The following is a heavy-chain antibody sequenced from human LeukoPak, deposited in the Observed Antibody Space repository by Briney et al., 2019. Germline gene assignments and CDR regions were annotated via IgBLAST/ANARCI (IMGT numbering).Heavy chain of an antibody. Sequence: GGSLRLSCAASGFNFSSYSMSWVRQAPGKGLEWVALISYNGGRKDYADSVKGRFTIDRDNSKNTVYLQMNNLRPDDTAIYFCARQEARNYYYEGLDYWGQGNLVTVSS. V-gene: IGHV3-30*03. CDR1: GFNFSSYS. J-gene: IGHJ4*02. CDR3: ARQEARNYYYEGLDY. D-gene: IGHD3-22*01. CDR2: ISYNGGRK.